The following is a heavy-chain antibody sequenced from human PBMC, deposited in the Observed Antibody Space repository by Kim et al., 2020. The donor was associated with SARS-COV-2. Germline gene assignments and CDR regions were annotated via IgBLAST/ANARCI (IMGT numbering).Heavy chain of an antibody. V-gene: IGHV3-30*02. J-gene: IGHJ3*02. Sequence: GRFTISRDNSKNTLYLKMNSLRAEETAVYYCAKDLLTMIVVVISPDAFDIWGQGTMVTVSS. CDR3: AKDLLTMIVVVISPDAFDI. D-gene: IGHD3-22*01.